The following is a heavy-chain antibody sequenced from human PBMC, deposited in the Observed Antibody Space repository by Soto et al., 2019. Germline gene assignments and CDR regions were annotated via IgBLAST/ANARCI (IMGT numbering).Heavy chain of an antibody. J-gene: IGHJ4*02. CDR3: AKDMFLGTVAGASVDY. V-gene: IGHV3-43*01. CDR2: ISWDGGST. Sequence: GGSLRLSCAASGFTFDDYTMHWVRQAPGKGLEWVSLISWDGGSTYYADSVKGRFTISRDNSKNSLYLQKNSLRTEDTALYYCAKDMFLGTVAGASVDYWGQGTLVTVSS. D-gene: IGHD6-19*01. CDR1: GFTFDDYT.